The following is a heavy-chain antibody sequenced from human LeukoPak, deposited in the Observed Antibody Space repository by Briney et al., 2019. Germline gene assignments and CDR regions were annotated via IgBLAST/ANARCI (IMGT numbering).Heavy chain of an antibody. CDR2: ISTSSSYI. CDR3: ARDKRSHYYDSSGYYDWYFDL. J-gene: IGHJ2*01. V-gene: IGHV3-21*01. Sequence: GGSLRLSCAASGFTFNSYTMNWVRQAPGKGLEWVSSISTSSSYIYYADSVKGRFTISRDNAKNSLYLQMNSLRAEDTAVYYCARDKRSHYYDSSGYYDWYFDLWGRGTLVTVSS. D-gene: IGHD3-22*01. CDR1: GFTFNSYT.